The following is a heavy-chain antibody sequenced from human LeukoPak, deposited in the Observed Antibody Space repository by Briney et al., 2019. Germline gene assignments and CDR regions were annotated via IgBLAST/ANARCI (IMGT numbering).Heavy chain of an antibody. Sequence: GGSLRLSCAASGFTFSNYAVSWVRQAPGKGLEWVSAIGGSGGSTYYADSVKGRFTISRDNSKSTLYLQMNSLTAEDAAVYYCAKSWYSSGWHYFDYWGQGTLVTVSS. CDR1: GFTFSNYA. CDR2: IGGSGGST. D-gene: IGHD6-19*01. CDR3: AKSWYSSGWHYFDY. J-gene: IGHJ4*02. V-gene: IGHV3-23*01.